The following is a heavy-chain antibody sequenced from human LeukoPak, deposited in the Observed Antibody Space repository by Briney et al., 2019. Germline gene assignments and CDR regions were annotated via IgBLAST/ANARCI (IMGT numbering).Heavy chain of an antibody. CDR3: ARGSMVRGGYYFDY. V-gene: IGHV4-30-2*01. CDR1: GGSISSGGYS. Sequence: SETLSLTCAVSGGSISSGGYSWSWIREPPGKVLEWIRYIYHSGSTYYNPSLKSRVTISVDRSKNQFSLKLSSVTAADTAVYYCARGSMVRGGYYFDYWGQGTLVTVSS. D-gene: IGHD3-10*01. CDR2: IYHSGST. J-gene: IGHJ4*02.